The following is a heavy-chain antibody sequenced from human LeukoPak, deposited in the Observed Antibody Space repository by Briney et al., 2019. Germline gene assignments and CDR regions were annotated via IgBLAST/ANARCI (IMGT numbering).Heavy chain of an antibody. V-gene: IGHV4-59*01. CDR2: VYYSGGT. D-gene: IGHD3-16*01. CDR1: GGSISSYY. Sequence: SETLSLTCTVSGGSISSYYWSWIRQPPREGLEWIGYVYYSGGTNYNPSLESRVTISVDTSKNKFSLKLSSVTAADTAVYYCARETLGAGGMDVWGQGTTVTVSS. J-gene: IGHJ6*02. CDR3: ARETLGAGGMDV.